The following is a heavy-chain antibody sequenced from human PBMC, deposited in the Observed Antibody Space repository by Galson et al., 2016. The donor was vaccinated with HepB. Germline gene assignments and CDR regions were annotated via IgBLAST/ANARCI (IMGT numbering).Heavy chain of an antibody. D-gene: IGHD3-9*01. CDR1: GFTFSRYE. CDR3: AREPVRLDDLLTGPPKNPDY. CDR2: ISSSGTTI. J-gene: IGHJ4*02. V-gene: IGHV3-48*03. Sequence: SLRLSCAASGFTFSRYEMHWVRQAPGKGLELVSYISSSGTTIYYADSVKGRFTISRDNAKNSLYLQMNSLRAEDTAVYYCAREPVRLDDLLTGPPKNPDYWGQGTLVTVSS.